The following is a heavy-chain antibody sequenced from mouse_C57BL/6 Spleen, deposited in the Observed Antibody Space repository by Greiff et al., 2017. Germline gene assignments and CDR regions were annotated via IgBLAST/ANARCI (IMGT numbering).Heavy chain of an antibody. J-gene: IGHJ4*01. CDR1: GFSLTSYG. V-gene: IGHV2-3*01. CDR2: IWGDGST. CDR3: AKGDGSSPYYAMDY. Sequence: QVQLKESGPGLVAPSQSLSITCTASGFSLTSYGVSWVRQPPGKGLEWLGRIWGDGSTNYHSALLSGLSTITDNPTSHVFFMLIRLQTDDTATYYCAKGDGSSPYYAMDYWGQGTSVTVSS. D-gene: IGHD1-1*01.